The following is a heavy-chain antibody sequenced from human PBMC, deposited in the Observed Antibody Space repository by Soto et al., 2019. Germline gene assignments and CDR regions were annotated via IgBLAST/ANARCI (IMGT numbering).Heavy chain of an antibody. CDR3: VSDRGYGHASVPYS. Sequence: QAQLVESGGGVVQPGRSLRLSCAASGFTFSSYGMHWVRQAPGTGLEWVAVISYDGGLQHYADSVKGRFTISRDNSKHRVLLQMNSLRAEDTAVYYCVSDRGYGHASVPYSWGQGTLVSVSS. CDR2: ISYDGGLQ. V-gene: IGHV3-30*13. D-gene: IGHD5-18*01. J-gene: IGHJ4*02. CDR1: GFTFSSYG.